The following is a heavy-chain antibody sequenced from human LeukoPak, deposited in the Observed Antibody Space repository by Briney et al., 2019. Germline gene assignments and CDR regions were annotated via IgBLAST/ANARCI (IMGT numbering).Heavy chain of an antibody. D-gene: IGHD1-26*01. CDR1: GFTFSNAW. Sequence: PGGSLRLSCAASGFTFSNAWMSWVRQAPGKGLEWVGRIKSKTDGGTTDYAAPVKGRFTISRDDSKNTLYLQMNSLKTEDTAVYYCTTDVRSYGPSGRWVYYFDYWGQGTLVTVSS. CDR3: TTDVRSYGPSGRWVYYFDY. J-gene: IGHJ4*02. CDR2: IKSKTDGGTT. V-gene: IGHV3-15*01.